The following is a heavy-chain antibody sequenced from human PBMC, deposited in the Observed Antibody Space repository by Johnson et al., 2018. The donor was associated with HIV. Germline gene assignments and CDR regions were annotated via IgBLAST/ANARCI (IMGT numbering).Heavy chain of an antibody. D-gene: IGHD3-10*01. CDR1: GFTFDDYG. CDR2: INWNGGST. J-gene: IGHJ3*01. CDR3: TRGWGYAFDV. Sequence: VQLVESGGGLVQPGGSLRLSCAASGFTFDDYGMSWVRQAPGKGLEWVSGINWNGGSTYYADSVKGRFTISRDSSKNKLYLQMNSLRAEDTAVYYCTRGWGYAFDVWGQGTMVTVSS. V-gene: IGHV3-20*04.